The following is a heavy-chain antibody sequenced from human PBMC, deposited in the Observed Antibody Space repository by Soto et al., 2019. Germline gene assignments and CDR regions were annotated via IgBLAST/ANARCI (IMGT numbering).Heavy chain of an antibody. J-gene: IGHJ4*02. V-gene: IGHV1-3*01. CDR2: INAGNGNK. CDR1: GYTLTSYA. Sequence: QVQLVQSGAEVRKPGPSVKVSGKASGYTLTSYAMHWVRQPPGQRLEWMGWINAGNGNKKYSQKFQGRVTITRDTSASTAYMELSSLRSEDTAVYYCARGGQGLRLGSHDYWGQGTLVTVSS. CDR3: ARGGQGLRLGSHDY. D-gene: IGHD5-12*01.